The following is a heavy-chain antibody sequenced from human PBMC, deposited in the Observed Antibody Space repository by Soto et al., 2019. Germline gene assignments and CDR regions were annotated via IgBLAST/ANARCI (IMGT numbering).Heavy chain of an antibody. Sequence: EVQLLESGGGLVQPGGSLRLSCAASGFTFSNYAMGWVRQAPGKGLEWVSTISSTADGTDYADSVKGRFTISRDNYRNTLYLRMNSLRAEDTAVYYCAQAISRERQIDYWGQGTLVTVSS. V-gene: IGHV3-23*01. CDR2: ISSTADGT. CDR1: GFTFSNYA. CDR3: AQAISRERQIDY. J-gene: IGHJ4*02. D-gene: IGHD1-26*01.